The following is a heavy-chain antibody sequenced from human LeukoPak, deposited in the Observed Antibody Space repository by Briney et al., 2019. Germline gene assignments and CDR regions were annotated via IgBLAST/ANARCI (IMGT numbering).Heavy chain of an antibody. V-gene: IGHV4-59*01. J-gene: IGHJ3*02. D-gene: IGHD2-15*01. CDR3: ASASVAATVPDAFDI. CDR1: GFTFSSYA. Sequence: GSLRLSCAASGFTFSSYAMSWIRQPPGKGLEWIGYIYYSGSTNYNPSLKSRVTISVDTSKNQFSLKLSSVTAADTAVYYCASASVAATVPDAFDIWGQGTMVTASS. CDR2: IYYSGST.